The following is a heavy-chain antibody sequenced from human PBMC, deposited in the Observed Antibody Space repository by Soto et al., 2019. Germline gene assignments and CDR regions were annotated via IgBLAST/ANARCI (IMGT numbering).Heavy chain of an antibody. CDR2: IYYSGST. CDR3: ARQGAVAGYYYYGMDV. CDR1: GGSIRSGGYY. V-gene: IGHV4-39*01. J-gene: IGHJ6*02. Sequence: SDTLSLTCTVSGGSIRSGGYYCGWIRQPPGKGLEWIGSIYYSGSTCYNPSLKSRVTISVDTSKNQFSLKLSSVTAADTAVYYCARQGAVAGYYYYGMDVWGQGTTVT. D-gene: IGHD6-19*01.